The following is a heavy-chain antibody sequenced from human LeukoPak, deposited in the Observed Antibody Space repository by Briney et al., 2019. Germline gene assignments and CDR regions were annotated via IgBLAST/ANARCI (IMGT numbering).Heavy chain of an antibody. CDR1: GYTFSNYA. CDR2: ISAYNGNT. Sequence: GASVKVSCKASGYTFSNYAITWVRQAPGQGLEWMGWISAYNGNTDYAQKLQGRVTITRNTSISTAYMELSSLRSEDTAVYYCARVYGAGYDFRGAFDIWGQGTVVTVSS. CDR3: ARVYGAGYDFRGAFDI. V-gene: IGHV1-18*01. D-gene: IGHD5-12*01. J-gene: IGHJ3*02.